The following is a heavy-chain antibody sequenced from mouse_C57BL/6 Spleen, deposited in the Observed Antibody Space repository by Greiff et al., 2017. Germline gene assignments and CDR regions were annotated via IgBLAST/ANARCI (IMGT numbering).Heavy chain of an antibody. Sequence: VQLQQSGAELVRPGASVKLSCTASGFNIKDDYMHWVKQRPEQGLEWIGWIDPENGDTEYASKFQGKATITADTSSNTAYLQLSSLTSEDTAVYYCTYYYGSRNFDVWGTGTTVTVSS. CDR2: IDPENGDT. D-gene: IGHD1-1*01. V-gene: IGHV14-4*01. CDR1: GFNIKDDY. J-gene: IGHJ1*03. CDR3: TYYYGSRNFDV.